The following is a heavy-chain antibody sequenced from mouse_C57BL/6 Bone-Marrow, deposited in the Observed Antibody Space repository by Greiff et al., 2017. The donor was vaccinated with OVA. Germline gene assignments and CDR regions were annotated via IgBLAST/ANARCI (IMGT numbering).Heavy chain of an antibody. J-gene: IGHJ2*01. D-gene: IGHD1-1*01. V-gene: IGHV3-6*01. CDR2: ISYDGSN. CDR1: GYSITSGYY. CDR3: ARDPDYYGSRGYFDY. Sequence: ESGPGLVKPSQSLSLTCSVTGYSITSGYYWNWIRQFPGNKLEWMGYISYDGSNNYNPSLKNRISITRDTSKNQFFLKLNSVTTEDTATYYCARDPDYYGSRGYFDYWGQGTTLTVSS.